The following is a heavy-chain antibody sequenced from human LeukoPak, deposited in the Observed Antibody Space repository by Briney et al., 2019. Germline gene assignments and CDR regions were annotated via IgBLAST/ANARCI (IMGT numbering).Heavy chain of an antibody. J-gene: IGHJ4*02. V-gene: IGHV3-21*01. CDR3: ARGAAVALEL. CDR2: ISSTSSYI. CDR1: GFTFSDYS. Sequence: HPWGSLRLSCAASGFTFSDYSLTWVRQAPGKGLEWVSSISSTSSYIYYADSLKGRFTISRDNAKNSLYLQMNSLRGGDTAVYYCARGAAVALELWGQGTLVTVSS. D-gene: IGHD6-19*01.